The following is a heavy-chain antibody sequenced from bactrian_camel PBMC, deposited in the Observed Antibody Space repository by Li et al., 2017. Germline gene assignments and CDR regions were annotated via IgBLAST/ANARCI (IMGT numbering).Heavy chain of an antibody. CDR1: IGRYSRYY. CDR3: VGGGTYYVLNTDY. D-gene: IGHD2*01. J-gene: IGHJ4*01. V-gene: IGHV3-3*01. CDR2: LTTGGGGRP. Sequence: HVQLVESGGGSVQAGGSLRLSCVESIGRYSRYYMGWFRQAPGKEREGVAGLTTGGGGRPWYADSVKGRFTISRDNAKNTVYLQMNGLKPEDTAVYYCVGGGTYYVLNTDYWAQGTQVTVS.